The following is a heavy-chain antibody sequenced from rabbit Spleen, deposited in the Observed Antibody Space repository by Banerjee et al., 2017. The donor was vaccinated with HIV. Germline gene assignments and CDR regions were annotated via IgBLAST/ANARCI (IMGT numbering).Heavy chain of an antibody. J-gene: IGHJ4*01. V-gene: IGHV1S45*01. CDR3: ARDLVGVIGWNFYL. CDR1: GFSFSDRDV. D-gene: IGHD2-1*01. CDR2: INVATGKP. Sequence: QEQLEESGGGLVKPEGSLTVTCKASGFSFSDRDVMCWVRQAPGKGLEWIACINVATGKPVYATWASGRFTISRTSSTTVTLRMTSLTAADRATYFCARDLVGVIGWNFYLWGPGTLVTVS.